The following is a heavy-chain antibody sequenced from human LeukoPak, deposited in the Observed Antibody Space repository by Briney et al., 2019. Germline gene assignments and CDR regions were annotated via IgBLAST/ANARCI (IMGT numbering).Heavy chain of an antibody. J-gene: IGHJ4*02. V-gene: IGHV3-20*04. Sequence: GGSLRLSCAASGFTFDDYGMSRVRQAPGKGLEWVSGINWNGGSTGYADSVKGRFTISRDNAKNSLYLQMNSLRAEDTALYYCARDGSVLRFLEWLRIFDYWGQGTLVTVSS. CDR2: INWNGGST. CDR1: GFTFDDYG. D-gene: IGHD3-3*01. CDR3: ARDGSVLRFLEWLRIFDY.